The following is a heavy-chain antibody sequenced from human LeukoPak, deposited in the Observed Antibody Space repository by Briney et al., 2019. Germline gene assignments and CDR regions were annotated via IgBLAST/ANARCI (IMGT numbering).Heavy chain of an antibody. D-gene: IGHD2-2*02. V-gene: IGHV1-18*01. CDR3: ARDCSSSSCYNVY. CDR2: ISTYNGNT. J-gene: IGHJ4*02. Sequence: ASVKVSCKASDYTFTNYGISWVRQAPGQGLEWMGWISTYNGNTNYAQNLQGRVTMTTDTSTSTAYVELRSLRSDDTAVYYCARDCSSSSCYNVYWGQGTLVTVPS. CDR1: DYTFTNYG.